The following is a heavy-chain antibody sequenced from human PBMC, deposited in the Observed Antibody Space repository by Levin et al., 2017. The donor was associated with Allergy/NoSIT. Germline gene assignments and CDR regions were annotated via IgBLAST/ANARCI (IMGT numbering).Heavy chain of an antibody. J-gene: IGHJ3*02. CDR1: GFTFSSYW. V-gene: IGHV3-74*01. CDR3: ARSSGWIQLWLDAFDI. Sequence: GESLKISCAASGFTFSSYWMHWVRQAPGKGLVWVSRINSDGSSTSYADSVKGRFTISRDNAKNTLYLQMNSLRAEDTAVYYCARSSGWIQLWLDAFDIWGQGTMVTVSS. CDR2: INSDGSST. D-gene: IGHD5-18*01.